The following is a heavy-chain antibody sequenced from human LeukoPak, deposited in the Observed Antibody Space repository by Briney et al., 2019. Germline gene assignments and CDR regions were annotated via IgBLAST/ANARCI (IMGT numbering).Heavy chain of an antibody. J-gene: IGHJ5*02. V-gene: IGHV3-13*01. CDR1: GFTFSSYD. CDR3: ARGRGSSYDL. CDR2: IGTAGDA. Sequence: GGSLRLSCAASGFTFSSYDMHWVRQGTEKGLEWVSAIGTAGDAYYPGSVRGRFTISRENAKDSLYLQMNGLTGGDTAGYYCARGRGSSYDLWGQGTLVTVSS. D-gene: IGHD5-18*01.